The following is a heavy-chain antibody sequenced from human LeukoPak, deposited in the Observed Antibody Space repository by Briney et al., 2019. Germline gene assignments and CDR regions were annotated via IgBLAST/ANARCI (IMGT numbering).Heavy chain of an antibody. CDR2: INHSGST. CDR1: GGSFSGYD. V-gene: IGHV4-34*01. Sequence: SETLSLTCAIYGGSFSGYDWSWIRQPPGKRLEWIGEINHSGSTNYNPSLKSRVTISVDTSKNQFSLKLSSVTAADTAVYYCARRPGIAAAGTEFDYWGQGTLVTVSS. D-gene: IGHD6-13*01. CDR3: ARRPGIAAAGTEFDY. J-gene: IGHJ4*02.